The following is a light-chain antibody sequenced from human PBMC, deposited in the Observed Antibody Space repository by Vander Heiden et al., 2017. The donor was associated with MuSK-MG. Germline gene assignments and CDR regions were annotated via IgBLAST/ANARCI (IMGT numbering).Light chain of an antibody. CDR3: QQRSNGAQRWT. V-gene: IGKV3-11*01. CDR1: QSVSSY. CDR2: DAS. Sequence: EIVLTQSPATLSLSPGERATLSCRASQSVSSYLAWYQQKPGQAPRLLIYDASNRATGIPARFSGTGSGTDFTLTISSLEPEDFAVYYCQQRSNGAQRWTFGQGTRLEMK. J-gene: IGKJ1*01.